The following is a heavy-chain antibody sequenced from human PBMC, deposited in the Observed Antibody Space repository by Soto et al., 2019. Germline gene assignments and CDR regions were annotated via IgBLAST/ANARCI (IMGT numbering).Heavy chain of an antibody. J-gene: IGHJ4*02. CDR1: CCAISSGGYY. CDR3: ARCRWLSHLDY. Sequence: QVQLQESGPGLVKPSQTLSLTCTVSCCAISSGGYYWSWIRQHPGKGLKWIGYIYSRGSTYYNPSLKSRVTISVDMSKKQFSLKLSAVTAADTAVSYCARCRWLSHLDYLGQGTLVTVSS. V-gene: IGHV4-31*03. CDR2: IYSRGST. D-gene: IGHD3-22*01.